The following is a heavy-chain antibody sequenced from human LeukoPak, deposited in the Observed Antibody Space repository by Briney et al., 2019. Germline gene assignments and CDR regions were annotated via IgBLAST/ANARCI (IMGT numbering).Heavy chain of an antibody. CDR2: KSYDGSNK. D-gene: IGHD3-16*02. J-gene: IGHJ4*02. Sequence: GGSLRLSCAASGFTFSSYAMHWVRQAPGKGLEWVAVKSYDGSNKYYADSVKGRFTISRDNSKNTLYLQMNSLRAEDTAVYYCARDTRVNWGQGTLVTVSS. CDR1: GFTFSSYA. CDR3: ARDTRVN. V-gene: IGHV3-30-3*01.